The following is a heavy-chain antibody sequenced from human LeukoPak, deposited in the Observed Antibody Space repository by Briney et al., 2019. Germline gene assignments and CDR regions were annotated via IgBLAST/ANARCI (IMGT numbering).Heavy chain of an antibody. CDR3: ASLHHLPRGGVPVTIS. D-gene: IGHD6-19*01. CDR1: GLSFSGYR. CDR2: ISKSGSNI. V-gene: IGHV3-48*02. J-gene: IGHJ5*02. Sequence: PGGSLTLSCAASGLSFSGYRKHCLRQAPGKGLEWVSFISKSGSNIYYADSVRGRFTISRDNDGNSLYLQMNSLRDEDTALYYCASLHHLPRGGVPVTISWGQGTLVTVSS.